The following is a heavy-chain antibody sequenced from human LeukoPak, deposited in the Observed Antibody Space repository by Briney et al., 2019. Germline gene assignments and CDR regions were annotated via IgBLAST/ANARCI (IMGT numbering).Heavy chain of an antibody. Sequence: GGSLRLSCAASGFTFSSHDMHWVRQATGKGLEWVSAIGTAGDTYYPGSVKGRFTISRENAKNSLYLQMNSLRAGDTAVYYCARGTGTTYDDAFDIWGQGTMVTVSS. D-gene: IGHD1-1*01. CDR1: GFTFSSHD. CDR2: IGTAGDT. V-gene: IGHV3-13*01. CDR3: ARGTGTTYDDAFDI. J-gene: IGHJ3*02.